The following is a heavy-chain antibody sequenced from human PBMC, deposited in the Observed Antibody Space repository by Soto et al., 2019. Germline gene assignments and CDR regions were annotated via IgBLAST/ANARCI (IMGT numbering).Heavy chain of an antibody. CDR3: AINSNYYGSGSSPNKFDY. D-gene: IGHD3-10*01. J-gene: IGHJ4*02. CDR2: IIPIFGTA. CDR1: GGTFSSYA. Sequence: QVQLVQSGAEVKKPGSSVKVSCKASGGTFSSYAISWVRQAPGQGLEWIGGIIPIFGTANYAQKFQGRVTMTADESTSTAYMELSNLRSEDTAVYYCAINSNYYGSGSSPNKFDYWGQGTLVTVSS. V-gene: IGHV1-69*01.